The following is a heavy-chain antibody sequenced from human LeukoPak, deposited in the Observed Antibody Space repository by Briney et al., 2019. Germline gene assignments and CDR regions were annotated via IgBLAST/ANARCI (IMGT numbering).Heavy chain of an antibody. CDR3: AREGRDGYNNAFDI. D-gene: IGHD5-24*01. V-gene: IGHV4-39*07. CDR2: IYYSGST. CDR1: GGSISSLSYY. Sequence: PSETLSLTCTVSGGSISSLSYYWGWVRQPPGKGLEWIGSIYYSGSTYYNPSLKSRVTISVDTSKNQFSLKLTSVTAADTAVYYCAREGRDGYNNAFDIWGQGTMVTVSS. J-gene: IGHJ3*02.